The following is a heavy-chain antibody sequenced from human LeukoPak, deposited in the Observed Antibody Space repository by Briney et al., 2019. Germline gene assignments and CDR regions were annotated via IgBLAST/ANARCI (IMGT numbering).Heavy chain of an antibody. Sequence: SETLSLTCTVSGYSISSGYYWGWIRQPPGKGLEWIGSIYYSGSTYYNPSLKSRVTISVDTSKNQFSLKLSSVTAADTAVYYCASFGNWGQGTLVTVSS. CDR1: GYSISSGYY. CDR3: ASFGN. J-gene: IGHJ4*02. V-gene: IGHV4-38-2*02. CDR2: IYYSGST. D-gene: IGHD3-3*01.